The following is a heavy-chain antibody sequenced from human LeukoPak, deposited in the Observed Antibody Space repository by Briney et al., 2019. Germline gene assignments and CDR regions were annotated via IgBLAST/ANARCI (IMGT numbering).Heavy chain of an antibody. CDR1: GYSFTGYY. CDR2: INPYSGDT. J-gene: IGHJ4*02. Sequence: GASVKVSCRASGYSFTGYYIHWVRQAPGQGLEWMGWINPYSGDTKYAQKFQGRVTMTRDTSISTAYMELSSLRSEDTAVYYCARDPGYGDYRYWGQGTLVTVSS. CDR3: ARDPGYGDYRY. V-gene: IGHV1-2*02. D-gene: IGHD4-17*01.